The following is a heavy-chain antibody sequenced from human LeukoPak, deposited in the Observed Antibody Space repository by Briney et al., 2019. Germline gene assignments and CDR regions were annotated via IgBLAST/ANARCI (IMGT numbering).Heavy chain of an antibody. CDR3: ARQRLLITNSMFDY. Sequence: SETLSLTCTVSGGSISSYYWSWIRQPPGKGLEWIGSIYLSGTTYSNPSLKSRVTISLDTSRNQFSLKLTSVTAADTALYYCARQRLLITNSMFDYWGQGTLVTVSS. D-gene: IGHD3-22*01. V-gene: IGHV4-59*08. CDR2: IYLSGTT. J-gene: IGHJ4*02. CDR1: GGSISSYY.